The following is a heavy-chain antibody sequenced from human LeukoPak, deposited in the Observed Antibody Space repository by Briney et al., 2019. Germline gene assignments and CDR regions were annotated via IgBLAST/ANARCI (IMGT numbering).Heavy chain of an antibody. D-gene: IGHD5-18*01. CDR3: AGGRVWLAFDS. V-gene: IGHV4-59*01. J-gene: IGHJ4*02. CDR1: GGSISNYY. Sequence: PSETLSLTRTVSGGSISNYYWTFLRQPPGKGLEFIAYVYYSGSTNYNPSLKSRVSISVDTSKNQFSLKLSSVTAADTAVYYCAGGRVWLAFDSWGQGTLLTVSS. CDR2: VYYSGST.